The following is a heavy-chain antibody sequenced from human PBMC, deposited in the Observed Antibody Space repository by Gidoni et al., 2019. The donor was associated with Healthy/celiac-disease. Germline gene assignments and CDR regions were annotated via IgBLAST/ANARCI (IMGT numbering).Heavy chain of an antibody. V-gene: IGHV4-59*08. CDR2: IYYSGST. J-gene: IGHJ4*02. Sequence: QVQLQESGPGLVKPSETLSLTCTVSGGSISSYYWSWIRQPPGKGLEWIGYIYYSGSTNYNPSLKSRVTISVDTSKNQFSLKLSSVTAADTAVYYCARHVWFGDMFDYWGQGTLVTVSS. D-gene: IGHD3-10*01. CDR3: ARHVWFGDMFDY. CDR1: GGSISSYY.